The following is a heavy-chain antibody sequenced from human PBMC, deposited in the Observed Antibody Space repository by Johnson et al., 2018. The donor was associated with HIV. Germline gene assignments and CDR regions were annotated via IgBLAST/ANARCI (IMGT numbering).Heavy chain of an antibody. J-gene: IGHJ3*02. CDR2: IYSGGST. CDR3: ARGIQPDAFDI. D-gene: IGHD2-2*01. CDR1: GFSVSNNY. V-gene: IGHV3-53*04. Sequence: VQLVESGGGLVQPGGSLRLSCGASGFSVSNNYMNWVRQAPGKGLEWVSVIYSGGSTYYADSVKGRFTISRHNSKNTLYVQMNSLRAEDTAVYYCARGIQPDAFDIWGQGTMVTVSS.